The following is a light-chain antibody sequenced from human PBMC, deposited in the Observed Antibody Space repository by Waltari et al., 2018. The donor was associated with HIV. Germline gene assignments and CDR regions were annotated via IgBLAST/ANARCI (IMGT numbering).Light chain of an antibody. V-gene: IGKV3-20*01. CDR1: QTVYANY. Sequence: DTVLTQSPGTMSLSPGERSTHYCRASQTVYANYLAWYQQKPGQAPRLLISGASDRAAGIPERFSGSGSGTDFALTISKLEPEDFSVYYCQQYGDSPAFGQGTKVEIK. J-gene: IGKJ1*01. CDR3: QQYGDSPA. CDR2: GAS.